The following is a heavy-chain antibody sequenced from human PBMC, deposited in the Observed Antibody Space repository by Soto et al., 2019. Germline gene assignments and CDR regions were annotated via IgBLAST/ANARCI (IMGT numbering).Heavy chain of an antibody. J-gene: IGHJ5*02. D-gene: IGHD6-19*01. CDR3: ARESVGWPLSSFLP. V-gene: IGHV3-74*01. CDR2: ITSDGKSK. Sequence: LRLSCAASGFNFTNHWMHWVRQAPGKGLVWVSRITSDGKSKAYAESVKGRFAISRDNAKNTVYLQMNGLTVEDTAVYYCARESVGWPLSSFLPWGQGILGTGST. CDR1: GFNFTNHW.